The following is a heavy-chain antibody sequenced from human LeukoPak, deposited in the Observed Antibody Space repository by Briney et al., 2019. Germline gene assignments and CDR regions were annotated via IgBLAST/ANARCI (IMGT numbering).Heavy chain of an antibody. J-gene: IGHJ4*02. CDR3: AKDTDSGSYYWLDY. CDR2: ISWNSGSI. Sequence: PGGSLRLSCAASGFTFSSYAMSWVRQAPGKGLEWVSGISWNSGSIGYADSVKGRFTISRDNAKNSLYLQMNSLRAEDTALYYCAKDTDSGSYYWLDYWGQGTLVTVSS. D-gene: IGHD1-26*01. CDR1: GFTFSSYA. V-gene: IGHV3-9*01.